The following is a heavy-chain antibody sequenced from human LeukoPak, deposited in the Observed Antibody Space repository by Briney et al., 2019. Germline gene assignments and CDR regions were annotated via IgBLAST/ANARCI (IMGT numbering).Heavy chain of an antibody. V-gene: IGHV3-48*03. CDR3: ARAYRQNYYYYYMDV. D-gene: IGHD4-11*01. CDR2: ISSSGSTI. J-gene: IGHJ6*03. CDR1: GFTFSSYE. Sequence: GGSLRLSCAAPGFTFSSYEMNWVRQAPGKGPEWVSYISSSGSTIYYADSVKGRFTISRDNAKNSLYLQMNSLRAEDTAVYYCARAYRQNYYYYYMDVWGKGTTVTVSS.